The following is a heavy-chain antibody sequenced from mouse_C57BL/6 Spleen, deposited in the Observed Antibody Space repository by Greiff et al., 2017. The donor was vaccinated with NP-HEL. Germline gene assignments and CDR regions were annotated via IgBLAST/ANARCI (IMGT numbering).Heavy chain of an antibody. Sequence: DVMLVESGEGLVKPGGSLKLSCAASGFTFSSYAMSWVRQTPEQRLEWVAYISSGGDYIYYADTVKGRFTISRDNARNTLYLQMSSLKSEDTAMYYCTRASIYYYGSRSSMDYWGQGTSVTVSS. CDR2: ISSGGDYI. CDR3: TRASIYYYGSRSSMDY. V-gene: IGHV5-9-1*02. D-gene: IGHD1-1*01. J-gene: IGHJ4*01. CDR1: GFTFSSYA.